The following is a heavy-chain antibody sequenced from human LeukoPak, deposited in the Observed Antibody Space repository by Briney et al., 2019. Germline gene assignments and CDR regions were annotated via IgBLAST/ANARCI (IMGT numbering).Heavy chain of an antibody. CDR2: IRYDGSNK. CDR3: AKQSNYQEYYYYYMDV. V-gene: IGHV3-30*02. J-gene: IGHJ6*03. D-gene: IGHD4-11*01. Sequence: GGSLRLSCAASGFTFSNYGMHWVRRAPGKGLEWVAFIRYDGSNKYYADSVKGRFTISRDNSKNTLYLQMNSLRAEDTAVYYCAKQSNYQEYYYYYMDVWGKGTTVTVSS. CDR1: GFTFSNYG.